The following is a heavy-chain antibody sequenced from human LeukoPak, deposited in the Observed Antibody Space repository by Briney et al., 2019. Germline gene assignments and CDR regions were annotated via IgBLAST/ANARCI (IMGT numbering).Heavy chain of an antibody. V-gene: IGHV3-23*01. CDR1: GFTFSSYA. J-gene: IGHJ4*02. Sequence: GGSLRLSCAASGFTFSSYAMSWVRQAPGKGLEWVSAISGSGGSTYYADSVKGRFTISRDNSKNTLYLQMNSLGAEDTAVYYCAKDRMRIAVAGMDYWGQGTLATVSS. CDR2: ISGSGGST. D-gene: IGHD6-19*01. CDR3: AKDRMRIAVAGMDY.